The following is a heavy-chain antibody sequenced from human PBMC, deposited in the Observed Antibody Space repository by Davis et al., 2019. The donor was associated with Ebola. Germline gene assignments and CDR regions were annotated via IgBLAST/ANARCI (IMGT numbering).Heavy chain of an antibody. D-gene: IGHD6-13*01. CDR1: GGSISSYY. CDR2: IYYSGRT. CDR3: ASYIAAFDP. V-gene: IGHV4-59*12. Sequence: SETLSLTCTVSGGSISSYYWSWIRQPPGKGLEWIGYIYYSGRTTYNPSLKSRVTISVDKSKNQFSLKLSSVTAADTAVYYCASYIAAFDPWGQGTLVTVSS. J-gene: IGHJ5*02.